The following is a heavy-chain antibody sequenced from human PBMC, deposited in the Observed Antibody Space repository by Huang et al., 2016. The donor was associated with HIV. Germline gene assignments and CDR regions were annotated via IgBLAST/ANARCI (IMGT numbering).Heavy chain of an antibody. V-gene: IGHV1-69*11. CDR1: GGAFRSFD. D-gene: IGHD6-13*01. Sequence: QVQLVQSGAEVKQPGSSVKVSCKSSGGAFRSFDINWVRQAPGQGPEWRGKIIPVLGTPNNAQQFQGRVTITADESTSTAYMEVTSRGFDDTAVYFCARGGRVWPAATGPWAFDPWGQGTLVTVSS. J-gene: IGHJ5*02. CDR2: IIPVLGTP. CDR3: ARGGRVWPAATGPWAFDP.